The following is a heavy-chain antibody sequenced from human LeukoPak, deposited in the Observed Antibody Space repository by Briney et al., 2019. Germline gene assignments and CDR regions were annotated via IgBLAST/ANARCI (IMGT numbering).Heavy chain of an antibody. D-gene: IGHD6-19*01. V-gene: IGHV4-39*07. CDR3: ARDLVAGTGPS. CDR2: IYYSGST. Sequence: SETLSLTCTASGGSISSSSYYWGWIRQPPGKGLEWIGSIYYSGSTYYNPSLKSRVTISVDTSKNQFSLKLSSVTAADTAVYYCARDLVAGTGPSWGQGTLVTVSS. CDR1: GGSISSSSYY. J-gene: IGHJ4*02.